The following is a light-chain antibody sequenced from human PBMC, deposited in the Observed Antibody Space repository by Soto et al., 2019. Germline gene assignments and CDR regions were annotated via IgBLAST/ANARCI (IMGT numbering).Light chain of an antibody. CDR3: QQSYTSPMHT. Sequence: DIQMTQSPSSLSASVGDRVNITCRASQSISTYLNWYQQKPGKAPNLLIYSASTLQNGVPSRFTGSGSGTDFTLTISSLQPEDFATYYCQQSYTSPMHTFGQGTKLEIK. J-gene: IGKJ2*01. V-gene: IGKV1-39*01. CDR1: QSISTY. CDR2: SAS.